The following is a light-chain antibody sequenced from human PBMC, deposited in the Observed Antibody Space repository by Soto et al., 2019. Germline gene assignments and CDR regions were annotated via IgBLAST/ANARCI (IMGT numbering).Light chain of an antibody. CDR2: YNN. J-gene: IGLJ1*01. CDR1: DSNIGSNS. CDR3: AAWDASLSAGV. Sequence: QSVLTQPPSASGTAGQVVTISCSGGDSNIGSNSVYWYQHLPRMAPKLLIYYNNQRPSGVPDRFSGSRSGTLASLAIVGLRSEDEAVYYCAAWDASLSAGVFGKGTKLTVL. V-gene: IGLV1-47*02.